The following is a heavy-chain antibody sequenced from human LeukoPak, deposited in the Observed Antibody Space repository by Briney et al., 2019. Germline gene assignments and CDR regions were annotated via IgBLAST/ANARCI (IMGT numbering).Heavy chain of an antibody. V-gene: IGHV4-39*07. CDR1: GDSISSSSYY. CDR2: IYYSGRT. D-gene: IGHD5-18*01. Sequence: SETLSLTCTVSGDSISSSSYYWGWIRQPPGKGLEWIGNIYYSGRTYYNPSLKSRVTISVDTSKNQFSLKLSSVTAADTAVYYCARGSLDTSGRIQLNYYYYMDVWGKGTTVTVSS. J-gene: IGHJ6*03. CDR3: ARGSLDTSGRIQLNYYYYMDV.